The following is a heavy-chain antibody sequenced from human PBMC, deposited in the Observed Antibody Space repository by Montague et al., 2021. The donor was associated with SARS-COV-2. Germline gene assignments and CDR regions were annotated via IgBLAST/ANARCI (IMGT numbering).Heavy chain of an antibody. V-gene: IGHV3-7*01. CDR1: GFTFSSYG. Sequence: SLRLSCAASGFTFSSYGMSWVRQAPGKGLEWVANIKQDGSEKDYVDSVKGRFSISRDNAKNSLYLQMSSLRAEDTAMYYCTRLGWGYSDGLDYWGQGTLVTVSS. CDR3: TRLGWGYSDGLDY. J-gene: IGHJ4*02. D-gene: IGHD5-18*01. CDR2: IKQDGSEK.